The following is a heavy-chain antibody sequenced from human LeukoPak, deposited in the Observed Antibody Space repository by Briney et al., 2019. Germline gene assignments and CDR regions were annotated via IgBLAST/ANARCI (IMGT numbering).Heavy chain of an antibody. CDR1: GGSFSDYY. CDR2: INHSGST. V-gene: IGHV4-34*01. J-gene: IGHJ4*02. Sequence: SETLSLTCAVYGGSFSDYYWSWIRQPPGKGLEWIGEINHSGSTNYNPSLKSRVTISVDTSKNQFSLKLSSVTAADTAVYYCARGWYSSSWYFDYWGQGTLVTVSS. D-gene: IGHD6-13*01. CDR3: ARGWYSSSWYFDY.